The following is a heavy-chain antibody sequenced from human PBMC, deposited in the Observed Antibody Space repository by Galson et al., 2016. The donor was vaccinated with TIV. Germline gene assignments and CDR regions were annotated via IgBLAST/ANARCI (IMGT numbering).Heavy chain of an antibody. J-gene: IGHJ4*02. D-gene: IGHD3-3*02. CDR1: GGTFSSYD. Sequence: SVKVSCKASGGTFSSYDISWLRQIPGQGFEWMGRINPAVGLIKYAERFQGRFTITAAYMELSGLRSEDTAVYYCSSASHLVPTVHHYWGQGILVTVSS. CDR2: INPAVGLI. V-gene: IGHV1-69*04. CDR3: SSASHLVPTVHHY.